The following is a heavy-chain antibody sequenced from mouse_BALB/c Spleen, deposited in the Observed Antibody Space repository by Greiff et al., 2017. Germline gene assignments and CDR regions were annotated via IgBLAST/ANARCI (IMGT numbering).Heavy chain of an antibody. CDR2: ISYSGST. CDR3: ARYYYGSSDWYFDV. Sequence: EVQLQESGPSLVKPSQTLSLTCSVTGDSITSGYCNWIRKFPGNKLEYMGYISYSGSTYYNPSLKSRISITRDTSKNQYYLQLNSVTTEDTATYYCARYYYGSSDWYFDVWGAGTTVTVSS. V-gene: IGHV3-8*02. D-gene: IGHD1-1*01. J-gene: IGHJ1*01. CDR1: GDSITSGY.